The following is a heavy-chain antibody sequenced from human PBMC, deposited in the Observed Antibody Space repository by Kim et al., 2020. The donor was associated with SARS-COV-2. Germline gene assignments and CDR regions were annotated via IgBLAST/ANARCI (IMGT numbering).Heavy chain of an antibody. Sequence: LKSRVTISVDTSKNQFALKLSSVTAAETAVYYCARDCGGSCSYYYYGMDVWGQGTTVTVSS. D-gene: IGHD2-15*01. J-gene: IGHJ6*02. V-gene: IGHV4-31*02. CDR3: ARDCGGSCSYYYYGMDV.